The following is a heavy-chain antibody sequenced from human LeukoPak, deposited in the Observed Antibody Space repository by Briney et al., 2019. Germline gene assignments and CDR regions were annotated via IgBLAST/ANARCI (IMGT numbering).Heavy chain of an antibody. CDR3: ARHSSMTTVAFDY. J-gene: IGHJ4*02. Sequence: SETLSLICTVSGGSISSSNYYWGWIRQPPGKGLEWIGSIYYSGSTYYNPSLKSRVTISVDTSKRQFSLKLNSVTAADTAVYYCARHSSMTTVAFDYWGQGTLVTVSS. CDR1: GGSISSSNYY. CDR2: IYYSGST. V-gene: IGHV4-39*01. D-gene: IGHD4-23*01.